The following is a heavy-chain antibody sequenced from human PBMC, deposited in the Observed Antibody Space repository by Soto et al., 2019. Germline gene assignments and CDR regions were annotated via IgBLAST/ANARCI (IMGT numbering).Heavy chain of an antibody. D-gene: IGHD6-19*01. CDR1: GGSFSGYY. CDR3: ASLIAVAGTHTWFDP. CDR2: INHSGST. V-gene: IGHV4-34*01. Sequence: SETLSLTCAVYGGSFSGYYWSWIRQPPGKGLEWIGEINHSGSTNYNPSLKSRVTISVDTSKNQFSLKLSSVTAADTAVYYCASLIAVAGTHTWFDPWGQGTLVTVSS. J-gene: IGHJ5*02.